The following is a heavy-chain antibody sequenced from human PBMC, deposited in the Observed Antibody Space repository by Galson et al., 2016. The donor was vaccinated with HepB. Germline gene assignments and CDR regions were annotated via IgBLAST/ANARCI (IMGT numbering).Heavy chain of an antibody. CDR1: GDSVSSNSAA. D-gene: IGHD5-12*01. J-gene: IGHJ2*01. V-gene: IGHV6-1*01. CDR3: AREWQSGFTYWYFDL. Sequence: CAISGDSVSSNSAAWNWTRQSPSRGLEWLGRTYYRSKWYNDYAGSVKRRTSINPDTAKNQFSLQLTSVTLEDTAVYYCAREWQSGFTYWYFDLWGRGTLVTVSS. CDR2: TYYRSKWYN.